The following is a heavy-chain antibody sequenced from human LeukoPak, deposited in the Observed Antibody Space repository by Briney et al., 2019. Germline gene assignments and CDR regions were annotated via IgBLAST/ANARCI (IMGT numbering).Heavy chain of an antibody. CDR2: IYTSGST. D-gene: IGHD3-22*01. J-gene: IGHJ4*02. Sequence: SETLSLTCAVSGDSFSTYYWSWIRQPAGKGLEWIGRIYTSGSTNYNPSLKSRVTMSIDTSKKQFSLKLSSVTAADTAVYYCARELGYDSSGYHYWGQGTLVTVSS. CDR3: ARELGYDSSGYHY. CDR1: GDSFSTYY. V-gene: IGHV4-4*07.